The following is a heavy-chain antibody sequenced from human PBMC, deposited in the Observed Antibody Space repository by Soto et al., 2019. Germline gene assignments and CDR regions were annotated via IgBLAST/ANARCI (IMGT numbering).Heavy chain of an antibody. Sequence: QVQLVQSGAEVKKPGPSVKVSCKASGGTFSSYSINWVRQAPGQGLEWMGGIIPIFGTANNAQKFQGRVTITADESATTVYMELSSLRSEDTAVYYCARAPNILTVKYYFDYWGQGTLVTVSS. CDR3: ARAPNILTVKYYFDY. CDR1: GGTFSSYS. V-gene: IGHV1-69*01. CDR2: IIPIFGTA. J-gene: IGHJ4*02. D-gene: IGHD3-9*01.